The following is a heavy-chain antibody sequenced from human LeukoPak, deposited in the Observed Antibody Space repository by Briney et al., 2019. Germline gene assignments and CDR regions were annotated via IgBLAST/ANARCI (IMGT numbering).Heavy chain of an antibody. CDR1: GYTFTDYY. J-gene: IGHJ5*02. CDR3: AREGDTAMDTNWFDP. CDR2: INPNSGGT. D-gene: IGHD5-18*01. Sequence: APVKVSCKASGYTFTDYYINWVRQAPGQGLEWMGWINPNSGGTNYAQKFQGRVTLTRDTSISTAYMELSRLRSDDTAVYYCAREGDTAMDTNWFDPWGQGTLVTVSS. V-gene: IGHV1-2*02.